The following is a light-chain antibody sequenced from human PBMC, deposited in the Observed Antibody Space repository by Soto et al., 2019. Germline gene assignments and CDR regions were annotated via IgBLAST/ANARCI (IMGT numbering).Light chain of an antibody. J-gene: IGLJ1*01. Sequence: QSVLTQPPSVSGAPGQRVTISCTGSSSNIGAGYDVHWYQQLPGTAPKLLIYGNSNRPSGVPDRFSGSKSGTSASLAITGLQAEDEADYYCCSYKSISTYVFGTGTKLTVL. CDR1: SSNIGAGYD. V-gene: IGLV1-40*01. CDR2: GNS. CDR3: CSYKSISTYV.